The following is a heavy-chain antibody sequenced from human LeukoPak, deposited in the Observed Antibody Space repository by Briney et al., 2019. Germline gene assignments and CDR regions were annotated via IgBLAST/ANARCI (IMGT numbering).Heavy chain of an antibody. V-gene: IGHV1-69*06. CDR3: ARVDTAVADYDGYHLDV. Sequence: SVKVSCKASGGTFSSYAISWVRQAPGQGLEWMGGIIPIFGTANYAQKFQGRVTITADKSTSTAYMELSSLRSEDPAVHYCARVDTAVADYDGYHLDVWGKGTMVTVSS. J-gene: IGHJ6*03. CDR1: GGTFSSYA. D-gene: IGHD6-19*01. CDR2: IIPIFGTA.